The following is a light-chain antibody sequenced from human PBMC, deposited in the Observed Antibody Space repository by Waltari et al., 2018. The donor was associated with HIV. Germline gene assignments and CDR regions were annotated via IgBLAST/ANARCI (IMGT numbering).Light chain of an antibody. CDR1: TSNIGSNY. CDR2: RNN. CDR3: AAWDNRLSAWV. J-gene: IGLJ3*02. Sequence: QSALTQTPSASGTPGQRVTMSCSGSTSNIGSNYVYWYQQIQGTAPKPLISRNNQRPSGVPDRFSGSKSGTSASLAISGLRSEDEADYYCAAWDNRLSAWVFGGGTKVTVL. V-gene: IGLV1-47*01.